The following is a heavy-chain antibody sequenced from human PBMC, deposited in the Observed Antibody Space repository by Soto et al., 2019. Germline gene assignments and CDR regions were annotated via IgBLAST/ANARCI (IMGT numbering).Heavy chain of an antibody. D-gene: IGHD2-2*03. V-gene: IGHV1-69*13. CDR3: AWGRGYCSSSCCYSAGGNWFDT. CDR1: GGTFSSYA. CDR2: IIPIFGTA. Sequence: ASVKVSCKASGGTFSSYAISWLRQAPGQGLEWMGGIIPIFGTANYAQKFQGRVTTTADESTSTAYMEMSSLRSEDTAVYYCAWGRGYCSSSCCYSAGGNWFDTWCQGNLVTVS. J-gene: IGHJ5*02.